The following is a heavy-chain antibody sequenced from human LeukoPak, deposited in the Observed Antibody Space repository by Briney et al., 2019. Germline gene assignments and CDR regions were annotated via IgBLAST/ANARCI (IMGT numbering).Heavy chain of an antibody. D-gene: IGHD3-10*01. J-gene: IGHJ4*02. CDR3: AKAPKYYGSGSYYFDY. CDR1: GYTFTTYA. CDR2: INTNTGNP. Sequence: GASVKVSCKASGYTFTTYAMSWVRQAPGQGLEWMGWINTNTGNPTYAQGFTGRFVFSLDTSVSTAYLQISSLKAEDTAVYYCAKAPKYYGSGSYYFDYWGQGTLVTVSS. V-gene: IGHV7-4-1*02.